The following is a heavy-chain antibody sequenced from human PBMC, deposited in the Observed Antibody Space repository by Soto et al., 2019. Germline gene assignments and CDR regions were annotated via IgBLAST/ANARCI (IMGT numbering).Heavy chain of an antibody. CDR2: ISYDGSIK. D-gene: IGHD2-21*02. V-gene: IGHV3-30*18. J-gene: IGHJ6*02. CDR3: AKVAQGDPLISDYGMDV. CDR1: GFPFSSYG. Sequence: GSLRPSCDASGFPFSSYGMHWVRQAPGKGLEWVAVISYDGSIKYYADSVKGRFTVSRDNSKNTLYLQMNTLRADDTAVYYCAKVAQGDPLISDYGMDVWGQGTTVTVSS.